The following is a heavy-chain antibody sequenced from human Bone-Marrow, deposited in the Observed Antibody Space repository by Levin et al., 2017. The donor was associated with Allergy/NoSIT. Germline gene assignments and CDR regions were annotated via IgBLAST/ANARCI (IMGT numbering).Heavy chain of an antibody. CDR2: ITSGGSYK. V-gene: IGHV3-21*04. CDR1: GFTFSSHT. CDR3: AHSIAYCAVGWYSTSLHFDS. D-gene: IGHD2-21*02. Sequence: GGSLRLSCAASGFTFSSHTMNWVRQTPTKGLEWIASITSGGSYKYYAASVRGRFTISRDNSKNSMSLQMNHLRAEDTAVYYCAHSIAYCAVGWYSTSLHFDSWGQGTLVTVSS. J-gene: IGHJ4*02.